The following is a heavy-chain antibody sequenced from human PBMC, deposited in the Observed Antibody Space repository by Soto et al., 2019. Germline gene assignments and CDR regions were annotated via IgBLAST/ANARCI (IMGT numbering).Heavy chain of an antibody. CDR2: ISGKNGNT. D-gene: IGHD1-1*01. V-gene: IGHV1-18*04. CDR1: GYNFSDFG. J-gene: IGHJ4*02. CDR3: ARSEYYEDTGTFEN. Sequence: SVKVSCKASGYNFSDFGITWVRQAPGQGLEWMGWISGKNGNTNYAQKVQGRVTLTADTSTRTAYMEMRALTSDDTGIYYCARSEYYEDTGTFENWGQGTPVTVSS.